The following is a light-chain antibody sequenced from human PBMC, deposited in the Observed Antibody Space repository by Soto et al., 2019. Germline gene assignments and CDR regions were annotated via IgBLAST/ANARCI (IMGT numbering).Light chain of an antibody. V-gene: IGKV1-9*01. Sequence: DIQLTQSPSFLSASVGDRATITCRASQGISSYLAWYQQKPGKAPKLLIYAASTLQSGVPSRFSGSGSGTEFTLTISSLQPEDFATYYCQQLNSYPSWTFGQGTKVEIK. CDR3: QQLNSYPSWT. CDR1: QGISSY. J-gene: IGKJ1*01. CDR2: AAS.